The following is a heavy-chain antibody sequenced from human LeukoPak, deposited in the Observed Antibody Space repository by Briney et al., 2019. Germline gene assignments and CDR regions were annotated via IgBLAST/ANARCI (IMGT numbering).Heavy chain of an antibody. J-gene: IGHJ4*02. CDR1: GGSISSYY. CDR2: IYYSGST. V-gene: IGHV4-59*01. D-gene: IGHD3-22*01. CDR3: ARALYDSSGYYSYYFDY. Sequence: PSETLSLTCTVSGGSISSYYWSWVRQPPGKGLEWMGYIYYSGSTNYNPSLKSRVTISVDTSKNQFSLKLSSVTAADTAVYYCARALYDSSGYYSYYFDYWGQGTLVTVSS.